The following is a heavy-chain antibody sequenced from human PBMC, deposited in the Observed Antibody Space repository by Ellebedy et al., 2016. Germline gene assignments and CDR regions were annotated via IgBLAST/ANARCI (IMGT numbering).Heavy chain of an antibody. CDR1: GFTFSSYS. CDR2: ISASGSAV. CDR3: VRDSDTGVISRIHADF. J-gene: IGHJ4*02. Sequence: GGSLRLSCAASGFTFSSYSMNWVRQAPGKGLEWLAYISASGSAVYYADSVKGRVTISRDNAKNSLYLQMDSLRDEDTAVYYCVRDSDTGVISRIHADFWGQGTQVTVSS. D-gene: IGHD2-2*01. V-gene: IGHV3-48*02.